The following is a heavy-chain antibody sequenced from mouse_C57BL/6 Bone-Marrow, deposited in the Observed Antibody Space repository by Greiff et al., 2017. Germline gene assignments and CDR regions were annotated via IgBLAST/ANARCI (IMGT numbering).Heavy chain of an antibody. CDR1: GYSFTGYY. CDR3: ARWTGYFDV. CDR2: INPSTGGT. Sequence: VHVKQSGPELVKPGASVKISCKASGYSFTGYYMNWVKQSPEKSLEWIGEINPSTGGTTYNQKFKAKATLTVDKSSSTAYMQLKSLTSEDSAVYYCARWTGYFDVWGTGTTVTVSS. J-gene: IGHJ1*03. V-gene: IGHV1-42*01.